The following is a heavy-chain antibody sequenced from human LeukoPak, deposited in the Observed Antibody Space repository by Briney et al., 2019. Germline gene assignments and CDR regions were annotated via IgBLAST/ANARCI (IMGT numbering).Heavy chain of an antibody. V-gene: IGHV1-69*01. D-gene: IGHD2-2*01. CDR1: GGTFSSYA. J-gene: IGHJ6*02. CDR3: ARGEGYCSSTSCPTAYYGMDV. Sequence: SVKVSCKASGGTFSSYAISWVRQAPGQGLEWMGGIIPIFGTANYAQKFQGRVTTTADESTSTAYMELSSLRSEDTAVYYCARGEGYCSSTSCPTAYYGMDVWGQGTTVTVSS. CDR2: IIPIFGTA.